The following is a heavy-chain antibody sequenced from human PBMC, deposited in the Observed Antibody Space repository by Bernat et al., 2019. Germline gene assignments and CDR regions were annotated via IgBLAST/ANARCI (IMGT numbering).Heavy chain of an antibody. J-gene: IGHJ2*01. CDR2: IWYDGSNK. D-gene: IGHD6-19*01. Sequence: EQLVESGGGVVQPGMSLRLSCAASGFTFRNYGMHWVRQAPGKGLEWVAVIWYDGSNKYYADSVKGRFTFSRDNSKNMVYLQMNSLTVEDTAVYYCVRDRQWGPRWYFDLWGRGTLVTVSS. V-gene: IGHV3-33*01. CDR3: VRDRQWGPRWYFDL. CDR1: GFTFRNYG.